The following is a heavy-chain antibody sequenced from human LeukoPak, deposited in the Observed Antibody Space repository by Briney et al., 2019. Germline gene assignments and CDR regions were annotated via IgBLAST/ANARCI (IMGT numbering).Heavy chain of an antibody. J-gene: IGHJ3*02. D-gene: IGHD2-2*02. Sequence: LTGGSLRLSCAASGFTFSSYGMSWVRQAPGKGLEWVSVISGSGGSTYDADSVKGRFTISRDNSKNTLDLQMHSLRAEDTAVYYCASQRHLYGAFDIWGQGTMVTVSS. CDR3: ASQRHLYGAFDI. V-gene: IGHV3-23*01. CDR1: GFTFSSYG. CDR2: ISGSGGST.